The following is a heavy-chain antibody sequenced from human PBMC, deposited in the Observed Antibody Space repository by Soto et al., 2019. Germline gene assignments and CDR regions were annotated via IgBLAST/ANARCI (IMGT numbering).Heavy chain of an antibody. D-gene: IGHD3-3*02. Sequence: QVQLQQWGAGLLKPSETLSLTCAVYGGSFSGYFWTWIRQAPGKGLEWIGEINHSGNTNYNSSLKSCLTISVDRPKIHSSLILSSVAGASTAEFYCAINRQYYPFWSGNQNKGLYGMEVWGQGTTVTVSS. V-gene: IGHV4-34*02. CDR2: INHSGNT. J-gene: IGHJ6*02. CDR1: GGSFSGYF. CDR3: AINRQYYPFWSGNQNKGLYGMEV.